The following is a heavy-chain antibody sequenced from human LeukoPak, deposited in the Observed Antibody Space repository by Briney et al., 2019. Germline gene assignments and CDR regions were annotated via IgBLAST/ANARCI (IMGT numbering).Heavy chain of an antibody. Sequence: SETLSLTCAVYGGSFSGYYLSWIRQPPGKGLEWIGEINHSGSTNYNPSLKGRVTISVDTSKNQFSLKLSSVTAADTAVYYCASVDIAGAGKFDYWGQGTLVTVSS. CDR2: INHSGST. V-gene: IGHV4-34*01. J-gene: IGHJ4*02. D-gene: IGHD6-19*01. CDR1: GGSFSGYY. CDR3: ASVDIAGAGKFDY.